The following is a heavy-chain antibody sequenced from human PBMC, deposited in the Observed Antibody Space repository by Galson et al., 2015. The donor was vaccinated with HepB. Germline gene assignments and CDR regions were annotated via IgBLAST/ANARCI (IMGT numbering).Heavy chain of an antibody. CDR2: ISSSGSTI. V-gene: IGHV3-11*01. CDR1: GFTFSDYY. Sequence: SLRLSCAASGFTFSDYYMSWIRQAPGKGLEWVSYISSSGSTIYYADSVKGRFTISRDNAKNSLYLQMNSLRAEDTAVYYCAREVLYCSSTSCSFDYWGQGTLVTVSS. D-gene: IGHD2-2*01. CDR3: AREVLYCSSTSCSFDY. J-gene: IGHJ4*02.